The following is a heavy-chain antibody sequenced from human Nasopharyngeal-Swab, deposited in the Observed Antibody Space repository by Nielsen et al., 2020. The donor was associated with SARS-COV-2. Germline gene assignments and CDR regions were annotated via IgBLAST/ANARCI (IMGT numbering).Heavy chain of an antibody. CDR1: GGSIINYN. D-gene: IGHD1-26*01. Sequence: SETLSLTCTVSGGSIINYNWSWIRQPPGKGLEWIGYIYNRGSTNYSPSLKSRVTMSVDTSKNQFSLNLNSVSAADTAVYYCAKLVGSTDWFDPWGQGTLVTVSS. J-gene: IGHJ5*02. CDR3: AKLVGSTDWFDP. V-gene: IGHV4-59*08. CDR2: IYNRGST.